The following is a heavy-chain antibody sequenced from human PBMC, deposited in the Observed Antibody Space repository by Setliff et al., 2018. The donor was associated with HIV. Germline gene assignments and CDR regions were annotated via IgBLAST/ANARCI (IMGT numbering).Heavy chain of an antibody. J-gene: IGHJ6*03. D-gene: IGHD2-8*02. Sequence: PGGSLRLSCAASGFTFSSYWMHWVRQAPGKGLVWVSRMNNDGSYASYADSVKGRFTISRDHAKKTLYLQMSSLRAEDRAVYYCARDGGMGVYHMDVWGKGTTVTVSS. CDR3: ARDGGMGVYHMDV. V-gene: IGHV3-74*01. CDR2: MNNDGSYA. CDR1: GFTFSSYW.